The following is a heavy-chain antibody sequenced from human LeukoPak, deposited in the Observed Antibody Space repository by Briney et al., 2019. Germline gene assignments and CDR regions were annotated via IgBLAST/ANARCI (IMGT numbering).Heavy chain of an antibody. J-gene: IGHJ4*02. Sequence: GASVKVSCKASGGTFSSYAISWVRQAPGQGLEWMGGIIPIFGTANYARKFQGRVTITADESTSTAYMELSSLRSEDTAVYYCARGFGELLPFDYWGQGTLVTVSS. CDR1: GGTFSSYA. CDR3: ARGFGELLPFDY. D-gene: IGHD3-10*01. CDR2: IIPIFGTA. V-gene: IGHV1-69*13.